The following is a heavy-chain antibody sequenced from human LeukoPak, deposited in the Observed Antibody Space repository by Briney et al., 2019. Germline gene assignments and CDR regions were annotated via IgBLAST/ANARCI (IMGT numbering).Heavy chain of an antibody. J-gene: IGHJ5*02. CDR2: IGRMYTSGST. Sequence: SETLSLTCTVSGGSISSYYWSWIRQPAGKGLEWIGRIGRMYTSGSTNYNPSLKSRVTTSVDTSKNQFSLMLSSVTAADTAVYYCARAGGYCSGGSCYGGYNWFDPWGQGTLVTVSS. CDR3: ARAGGYCSGGSCYGGYNWFDP. CDR1: GGSISSYY. D-gene: IGHD2-15*01. V-gene: IGHV4-4*07.